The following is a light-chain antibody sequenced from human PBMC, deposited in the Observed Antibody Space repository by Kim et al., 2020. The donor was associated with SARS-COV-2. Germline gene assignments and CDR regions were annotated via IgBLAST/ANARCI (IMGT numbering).Light chain of an antibody. J-gene: IGKJ4*01. V-gene: IGKV3-20*01. CDR2: CAS. CDR3: QQYGSSPLT. Sequence: EIVLTQSPGTLSLSPGERATLSCRASQSVSNSYLAWYQQKPGQAPRLLIYCASSRATGIPDRFSGSGSGTDFTFSISRLEPEDFAVYFCQQYGSSPLTFGGGAQVDIK. CDR1: QSVSNSY.